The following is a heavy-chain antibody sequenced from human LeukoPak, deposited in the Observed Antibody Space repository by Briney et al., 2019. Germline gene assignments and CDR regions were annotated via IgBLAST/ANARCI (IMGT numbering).Heavy chain of an antibody. CDR3: ARALWFGELLYFDP. V-gene: IGHV4-59*01. D-gene: IGHD3-10*01. CDR1: GGSISSYY. J-gene: IGHJ5*02. CDR2: IYYSGST. Sequence: SSETLSLTCTVSGGSISSYYWSWIRQPPGKGLEWIGYIYYSGSTNYNPSLKSRVTISVDTSKNQFSLKLSSVTAADTAVYYCARALWFGELLYFDPWGQGTLVTVSS.